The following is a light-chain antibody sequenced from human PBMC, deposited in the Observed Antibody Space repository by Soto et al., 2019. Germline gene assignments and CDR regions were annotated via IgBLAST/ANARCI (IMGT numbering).Light chain of an antibody. CDR1: QSITNNY. V-gene: IGKV3-20*01. CDR2: GAS. CDR3: QQYGYLVT. Sequence: EIVLTQSPGTLSLSPGERATLSCRASQSITNNYLAWYQQKPGRAHRLLIYGASSRATGIPDRFSGSGSGTDFTLTTSMLEPEDFSMYYCQQYGYLVTLGGGTKVDIK. J-gene: IGKJ4*01.